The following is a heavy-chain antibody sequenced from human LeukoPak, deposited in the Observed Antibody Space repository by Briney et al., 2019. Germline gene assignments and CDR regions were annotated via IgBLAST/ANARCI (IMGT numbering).Heavy chain of an antibody. CDR1: GFTFSDYY. D-gene: IGHD1-1*01. CDR3: ARGRTVSPFDN. V-gene: IGHV3-11*01. CDR2: ISDSGSSI. Sequence: GGSLRLSCTASGFTFSDYYMSWIRQAPGKGLEWVSYISDSGSSIFYADSVKGRSTISRDNAKNSVYLQMNSLRAEDTAVYYCARGRTVSPFDNWGQGTLVTVSS. J-gene: IGHJ4*02.